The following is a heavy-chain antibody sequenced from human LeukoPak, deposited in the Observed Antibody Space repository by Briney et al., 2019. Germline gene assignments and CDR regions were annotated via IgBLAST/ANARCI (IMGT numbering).Heavy chain of an antibody. D-gene: IGHD4-17*01. Sequence: ASVKVSCKASGYTFTSYYMHWVRQAPGQGLEWMGIINPSGGSTSYAQKFQGRVTMTRDTSTSTVYMELSSLRSEDAAVYYCARAPIGDYYVDYWGQGTLVTVSS. CDR2: INPSGGST. CDR3: ARAPIGDYYVDY. J-gene: IGHJ4*02. V-gene: IGHV1-46*01. CDR1: GYTFTSYY.